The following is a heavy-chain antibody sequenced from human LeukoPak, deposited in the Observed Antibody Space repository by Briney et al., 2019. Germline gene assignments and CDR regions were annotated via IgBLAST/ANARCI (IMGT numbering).Heavy chain of an antibody. D-gene: IGHD6-13*01. CDR1: GFSLNSYW. CDR3: AREGYSTGWYFFDN. Sequence: PGGSLRLSCEAYGFSLNSYWMHWVRQAPGGGPVWVSRISVYGRSTTYADSVKGRFTISRDNAKNTLYLGMNSLRADDTAVYYCAREGYSTGWYFFDNWGRGTRVTVSS. CDR2: ISVYGRST. J-gene: IGHJ4*02. V-gene: IGHV3-74*03.